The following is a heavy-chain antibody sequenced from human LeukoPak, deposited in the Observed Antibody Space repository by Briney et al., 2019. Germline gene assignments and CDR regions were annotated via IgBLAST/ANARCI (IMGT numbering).Heavy chain of an antibody. V-gene: IGHV1-18*01. CDR1: GYTFTSYG. CDR2: ISAYNGNT. D-gene: IGHD3-3*01. CDR3: AREGLKWFLYYMDV. J-gene: IGHJ6*03. Sequence: ASVKVSCKASGYTFTSYGISWVRQAPGQGLEWMGWISAYNGNTNCAQKLQGRVTMTIDTSTSTAYMELRSLRSDDTAVYYCAREGLKWFLYYMDVWGKGTTVTVSS.